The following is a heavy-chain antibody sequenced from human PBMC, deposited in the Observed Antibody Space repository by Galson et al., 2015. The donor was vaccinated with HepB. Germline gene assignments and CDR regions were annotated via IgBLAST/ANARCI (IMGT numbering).Heavy chain of an antibody. J-gene: IGHJ3*02. Sequence: SVKVSCKASGSTFTSYYMHWVRQAPGQGLEWMGIINPSGGSTSYAQKFQGRVTMTRDTSTSTVYMELSSLGSEDTAVYYCARDQRNSSGWYTPGAFDIWGQGTMVTVSS. CDR1: GSTFTSYY. V-gene: IGHV1-46*01. CDR2: INPSGGST. CDR3: ARDQRNSSGWYTPGAFDI. D-gene: IGHD6-19*01.